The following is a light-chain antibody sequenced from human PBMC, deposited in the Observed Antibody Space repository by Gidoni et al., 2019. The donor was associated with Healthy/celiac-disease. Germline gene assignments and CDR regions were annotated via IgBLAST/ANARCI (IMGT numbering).Light chain of an antibody. Sequence: EIVLTQSPATLSLSPGERATLYCRASQSVSSYLAWYQQKPGQAPRLLIYDASNRATGIPARFSGSGSGTAFTLTISSLEPEDFAVYYCQQNTFXGXTKVEIK. J-gene: IGKJ4*01. CDR3: QQNT. CDR2: DAS. CDR1: QSVSSY. V-gene: IGKV3-11*01.